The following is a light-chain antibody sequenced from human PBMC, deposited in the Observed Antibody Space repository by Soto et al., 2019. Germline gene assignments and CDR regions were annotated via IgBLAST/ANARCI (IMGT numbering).Light chain of an antibody. CDR3: QHHGDFPFT. CDR2: GAS. J-gene: IGKJ3*01. Sequence: DIQMTQSPSSLSASVGDRVTITCQASQDITNYLSWYQQKPGKAPKLLIYGASNLQTGVPSRFSGGGSGTDFTLTIRGLQPEDITTYYCQHHGDFPFTFGPGTKVEI. V-gene: IGKV1-33*01. CDR1: QDITNY.